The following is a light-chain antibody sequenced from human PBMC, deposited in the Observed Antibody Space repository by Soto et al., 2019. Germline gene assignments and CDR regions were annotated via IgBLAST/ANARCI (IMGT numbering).Light chain of an antibody. J-gene: IGLJ1*01. CDR1: TGAVTSGHY. Sequence: QTVVTQEPSLTVSPGGTVTLTCGSSTGAVTSGHYPYWFQQKSGQAPRTLIYDIYIKHSWTPARFSGSLLGGKAALTLSGAQPEDEADYYCLLSYSGVRVFGTGTKLTVL. CDR3: LLSYSGVRV. CDR2: DIY. V-gene: IGLV7-46*01.